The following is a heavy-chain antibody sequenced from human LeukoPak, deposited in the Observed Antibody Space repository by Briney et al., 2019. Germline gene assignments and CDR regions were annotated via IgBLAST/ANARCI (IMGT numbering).Heavy chain of an antibody. CDR2: ISAYNGNT. V-gene: IGHV1-18*01. CDR1: GYTFTSYG. CDR3: ASYLRYSSSWYFLL. Sequence: GASVKVSCKASGYTFTSYGISWVRQAPGQGLEWMGWISAYNGNTNYAQKLQGRVTMTTDTSTSTAYMELRSLRSDDTAVYYCASYLRYSSSWYFLLWGQGTLVTVSS. D-gene: IGHD6-13*01. J-gene: IGHJ4*02.